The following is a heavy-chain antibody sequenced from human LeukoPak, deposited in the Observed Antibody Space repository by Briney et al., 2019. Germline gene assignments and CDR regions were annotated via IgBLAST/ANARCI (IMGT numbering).Heavy chain of an antibody. CDR2: ISNSGST. V-gene: IGHV4-61*01. CDR1: GGSVSSGTYY. Sequence: SETLSLTCTVSGGSVSSGTYYWSWIRQPPGKGLEWIGYISNSGSTNNNPSLKSRLTMSIDTSKNQFSLRLNSVTAADTAVYYCARAGSGYSFDNWGQGKLVTVSS. J-gene: IGHJ4*02. D-gene: IGHD3-22*01. CDR3: ARAGSGYSFDN.